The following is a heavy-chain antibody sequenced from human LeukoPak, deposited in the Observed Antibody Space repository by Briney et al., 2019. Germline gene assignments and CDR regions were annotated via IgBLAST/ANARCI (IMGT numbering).Heavy chain of an antibody. J-gene: IGHJ4*02. D-gene: IGHD2-15*01. V-gene: IGHV3-74*01. Sequence: PGGSLRLSCAASGFTFSSYWMHWVRQAPGKGLVWVSRINSDGSSTSYADSVKGRFTISRDNSKNTLYLQMNSLRAEDTAVYYCAKGVRPVVAATYFDYWGQGTLVTVS. CDR3: AKGVRPVVAATYFDY. CDR1: GFTFSSYW. CDR2: INSDGSST.